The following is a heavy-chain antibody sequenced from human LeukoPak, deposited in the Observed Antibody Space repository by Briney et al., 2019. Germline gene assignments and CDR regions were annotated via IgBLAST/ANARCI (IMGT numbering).Heavy chain of an antibody. V-gene: IGHV3-48*02. Sequence: PGGSLRLSCAASGFTFSSYSMNWVRQAPGKGLEWVSYISSTSTMYYVDSVKGRFTISRDNAKNSLYLQMNSLRDEDTAVYYCARESSGWYMLDYWGQGTPVTVSS. CDR2: ISSTSTM. CDR3: ARESSGWYMLDY. CDR1: GFTFSSYS. J-gene: IGHJ4*02. D-gene: IGHD6-19*01.